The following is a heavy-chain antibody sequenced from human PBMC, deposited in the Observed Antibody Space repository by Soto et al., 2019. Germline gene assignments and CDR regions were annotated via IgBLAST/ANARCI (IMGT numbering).Heavy chain of an antibody. J-gene: IGHJ5*02. D-gene: IGHD3-10*01. V-gene: IGHV1-3*01. CDR3: ARSKYGSGSYSCSYFDP. CDR1: GYTFTSYA. Sequence: GASVKVSCKASGYTFTSYAMHWVRQAPGQRLEWMGWINAGNGNTKYSQKFQGRVTITRDTSASTAYMELSSLRSEDTAVYYCARSKYGSGSYSCSYFDPWGQGTLVTVSS. CDR2: INAGNGNT.